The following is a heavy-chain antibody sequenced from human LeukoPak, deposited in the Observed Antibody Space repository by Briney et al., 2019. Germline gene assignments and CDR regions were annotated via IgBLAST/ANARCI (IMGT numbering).Heavy chain of an antibody. V-gene: IGHV1-18*01. D-gene: IGHD3-3*01. CDR1: GYTFTSYG. J-gene: IGHJ4*02. CDR3: ARAGYQIFGVVIPQIDY. CDR2: ISAYNGNT. Sequence: VASVKVSCKASGYTFTSYGISWVRQAPGQGLEWMGWISAYNGNTNYAQKLQGRVTMTTDTSTSTAYMELRSLRSDDTAVCYCARAGYQIFGVVIPQIDYWGQGTLVTVSS.